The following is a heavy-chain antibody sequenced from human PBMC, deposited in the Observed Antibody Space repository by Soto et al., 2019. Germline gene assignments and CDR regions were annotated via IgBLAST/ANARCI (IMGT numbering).Heavy chain of an antibody. CDR3: PTSGSGWDYFDY. Sequence: GGSLRLSCAGSGFTFSNAWMTWVRQAPGKGLEWVGRIKRKSDGGTTDYAAPVKGRFTISRDDTKNTLYLQMNSLKTEDTAVYYCPTSGSGWDYFDYWGLGTLVTVT. CDR1: GFTFSNAW. V-gene: IGHV3-15*01. D-gene: IGHD6-19*01. J-gene: IGHJ4*02. CDR2: IKRKSDGGTT.